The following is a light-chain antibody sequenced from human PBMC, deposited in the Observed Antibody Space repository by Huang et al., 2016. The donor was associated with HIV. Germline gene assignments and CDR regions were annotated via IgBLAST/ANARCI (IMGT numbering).Light chain of an antibody. V-gene: IGKV4-1*01. Sequence: DIVMTQSPYSLAVSPGERATINCKSSQSVLYSLSKQNYLAWFQQKPGRPPKLLIYWPTTRESGVPDRFSGSGSGTDFTLTINNLQAEDVTVYFCLQYYSVPQTFGHGTKVEI. CDR1: QSVLYSLSKQNY. CDR3: LQYYSVPQT. J-gene: IGKJ1*01. CDR2: WPT.